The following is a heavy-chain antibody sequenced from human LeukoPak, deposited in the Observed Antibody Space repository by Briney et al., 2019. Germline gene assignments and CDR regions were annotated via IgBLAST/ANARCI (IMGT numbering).Heavy chain of an antibody. J-gene: IGHJ4*02. CDR3: ARALDIAAAGTPYYFDY. Sequence: KPSETLSLTCTVSGGSISSYYWSWIRQPPGKGLEWIGYIYYSGSTNYNPSLKSRVTISVDTSKNQFSLKLSSVTAADTAVYYCARALDIAAAGTPYYFDYWGQGTLVTVSS. CDR2: IYYSGST. CDR1: GGSISSYY. V-gene: IGHV4-59*01. D-gene: IGHD6-13*01.